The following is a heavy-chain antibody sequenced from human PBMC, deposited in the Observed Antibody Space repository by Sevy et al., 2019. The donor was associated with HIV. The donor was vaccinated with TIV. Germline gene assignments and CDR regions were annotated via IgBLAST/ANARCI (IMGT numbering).Heavy chain of an antibody. CDR2: IRYDGGNK. J-gene: IGHJ4*02. CDR1: GFTFSDYG. CDR3: VPGVTIFGVPVY. V-gene: IGHV3-30*02. Sequence: GGSLRLSCAASGFTFSDYGMHWVRQAPGKGLEWVAFIRYDGGNKYYADSVKGRFTISRDNSKDTLYLQMNSLRPADTAVFYCVPGVTIFGVPVYWGQGTLVTVSS. D-gene: IGHD3-3*01.